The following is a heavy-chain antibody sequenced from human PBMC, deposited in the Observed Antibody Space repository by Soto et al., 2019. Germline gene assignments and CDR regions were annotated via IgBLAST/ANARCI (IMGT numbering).Heavy chain of an antibody. CDR3: GRCTSTSCHLGSDY. CDR1: GFTFSSYA. D-gene: IGHD2-2*01. J-gene: IGHJ4*02. V-gene: IGHV3-30-3*01. CDR2: ISYDGSNK. Sequence: QVLLVDSGGGGVQPGRALRLSCAASGFTFSSYAMNWVRQAPGKGLEWVALISYDGSNKYYADSVRGRFTISRDSSTNTLFLQMNSLRAADTAVYYCGRCTSTSCHLGSDYWGQGTLVTVSS.